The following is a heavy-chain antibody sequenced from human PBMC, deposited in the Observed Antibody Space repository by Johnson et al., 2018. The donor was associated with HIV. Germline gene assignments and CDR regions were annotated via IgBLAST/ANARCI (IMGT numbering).Heavy chain of an antibody. CDR3: ASREVGAKSEHAFDI. J-gene: IGHJ3*02. CDR1: GFTFSDYA. D-gene: IGHD1-26*01. CDR2: VYNSGPT. V-gene: IGHV3-66*02. Sequence: VLLVESGGGLVQPGGSLRLSCVVSGFTFSDYAVNWVRQAPGKGLEWVSVVYNSGPTYYGDSVKGRFTISRDNSKNTLYLQMNSLRAEDTAVYYCASREVGAKSEHAFDIWGQGTMVTISS.